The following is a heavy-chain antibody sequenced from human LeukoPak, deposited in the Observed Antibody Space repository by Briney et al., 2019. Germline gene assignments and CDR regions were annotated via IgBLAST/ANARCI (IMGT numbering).Heavy chain of an antibody. CDR2: ISGYGGST. Sequence: PGGSLRLSCAASGFTFSSYAMSWVRQAPGKGLEWVSDISGYGGSTYYADSVKGRFTISRDNSKNTLYLQMNSLRAEDTAVYYCARDRYSSAWYEEWGQGTLVTVSS. D-gene: IGHD6-19*01. CDR1: GFTFSSYA. CDR3: ARDRYSSAWYEE. V-gene: IGHV3-23*01. J-gene: IGHJ4*02.